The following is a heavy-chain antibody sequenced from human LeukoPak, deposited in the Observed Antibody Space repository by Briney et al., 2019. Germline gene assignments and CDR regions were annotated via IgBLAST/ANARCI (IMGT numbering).Heavy chain of an antibody. D-gene: IGHD4-23*01. CDR2: ISSSSSTI. CDR1: EFTYG. Sequence: PGGSLRLSCTASEFTYGMNWVRQAPGKGLEWVSYISSSSSTIYYADSVKGRFTISRDNAKNSLFLQMNSLRAEDTAVYYCARPDYGGNSGEYYYYGMDVWGQGTTVTVSS. V-gene: IGHV3-48*01. J-gene: IGHJ6*02. CDR3: ARPDYGGNSGEYYYYGMDV.